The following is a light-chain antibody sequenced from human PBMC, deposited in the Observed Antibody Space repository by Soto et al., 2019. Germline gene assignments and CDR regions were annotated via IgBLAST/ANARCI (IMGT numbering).Light chain of an antibody. J-gene: IGLJ2*01. CDR1: ASNIGKNF. Sequence: QSALTQPPSVSAAPGQRVTISCSGSASNIGKNFVSWYQQLPGTAPKLLIYDTNKRPPGIPDRFSGSKSGTSATLGITGLQTGDEADYYCGTWDSSLSVVVFGGGTKLTVL. CDR3: GTWDSSLSVVV. CDR2: DTN. V-gene: IGLV1-51*01.